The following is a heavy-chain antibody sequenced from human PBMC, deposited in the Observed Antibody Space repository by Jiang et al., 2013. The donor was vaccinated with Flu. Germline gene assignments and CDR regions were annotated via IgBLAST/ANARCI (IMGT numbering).Heavy chain of an antibody. CDR3: ARQDIVVVTAIHIPLSFDY. V-gene: IGHV4-39*01. CDR2: IYYSGST. CDR1: GGSISSSSYY. Sequence: CTVSGGSISSSSYYWGWIRQPPGKGLEWIGSIYYSGSTYYNPSLKSRVTISVDTSKNQFSLKLSSVTAADTAVYYCARQDIVVVTAIHIPLSFDYWGQGTLVTVSS. J-gene: IGHJ4*02. D-gene: IGHD2-21*02.